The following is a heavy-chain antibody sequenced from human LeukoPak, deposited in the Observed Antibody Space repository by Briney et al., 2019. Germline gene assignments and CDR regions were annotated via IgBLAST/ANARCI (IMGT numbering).Heavy chain of an antibody. V-gene: IGHV4-34*01. J-gene: IGHJ6*02. CDR1: GGSFTGYY. CDR2: INHSGST. Sequence: KPSETLSLTCAVYGGSFTGYYWCWIRQPPGTGLEWIGEINHSGSTNYNPSLKSRVTISVDTSKNQFSLKLSSMTAADTAVYYCARSQLQLDYYGMDVWGQGTTVTVSS. D-gene: IGHD4-11*01. CDR3: ARSQLQLDYYGMDV.